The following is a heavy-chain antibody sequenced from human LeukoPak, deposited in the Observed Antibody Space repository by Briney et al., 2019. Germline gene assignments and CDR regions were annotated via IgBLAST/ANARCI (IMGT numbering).Heavy chain of an antibody. V-gene: IGHV3-30*18. CDR2: ISYDGSNK. CDR3: AKGPKGRYYGSGSYSQNFDY. D-gene: IGHD3-10*01. Sequence: PGRSLRLSCAASGFTFSSYGMHWVRQAPGKGLEWVAVISYDGSNKYYADSVKGRFTISRDNSKNTLYQQMNSLRAEDTAVYYCAKGPKGRYYGSGSYSQNFDYWGQGTLVTVSS. CDR1: GFTFSSYG. J-gene: IGHJ4*02.